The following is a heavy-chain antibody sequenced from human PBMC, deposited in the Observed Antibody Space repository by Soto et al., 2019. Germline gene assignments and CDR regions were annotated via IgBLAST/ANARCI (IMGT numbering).Heavy chain of an antibody. D-gene: IGHD3-3*01. CDR1: GFTVSSDY. Sequence: GGSLRLSCAASGFTVSSDYMTWVRQAPGKGLEWVSIIYSGGSTYYADSVKGRFTISRDSSKNTLFLQMNSLKTEDTAVYYCTTLSITIFGVVLMDVWGQGTTVT. CDR2: IYSGGST. V-gene: IGHV3-66*04. J-gene: IGHJ6*02. CDR3: TTLSITIFGVVLMDV.